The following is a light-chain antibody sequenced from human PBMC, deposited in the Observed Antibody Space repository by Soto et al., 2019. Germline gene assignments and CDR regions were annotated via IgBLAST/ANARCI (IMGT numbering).Light chain of an antibody. J-gene: IGLJ2*01. CDR3: GTWDSSLSAVV. CDR1: SSNIENNY. CDR2: DNN. V-gene: IGLV1-51*01. Sequence: QSALTQPPSVSAAPGQRVTISCFGRSSNIENNYVSWYQQLPGTAPRLLICDNNKRPSGIPDRFSGSKSGTSATLGITGLQTGDEADYYCGTWDSSLSAVVFGGGTKVTVL.